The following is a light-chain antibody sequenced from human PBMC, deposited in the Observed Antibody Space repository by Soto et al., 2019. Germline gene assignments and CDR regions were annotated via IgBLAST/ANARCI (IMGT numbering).Light chain of an antibody. V-gene: IGLV2-14*01. J-gene: IGLJ3*02. CDR1: SGDVGAYKY. CDR2: EVS. Sequence: QSVLTQPASVSGSPGQSITISCTGSSGDVGAYKYICWYQQHPGKAPKLMIYEVSNRPSGVSNRFSGFKSGNTASLTISGLQAEDEADYYCSSYSGSGTWVFGGGTKVTVL. CDR3: SSYSGSGTWV.